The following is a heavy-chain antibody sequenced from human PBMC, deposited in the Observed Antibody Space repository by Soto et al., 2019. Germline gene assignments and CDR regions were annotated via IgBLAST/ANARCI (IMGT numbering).Heavy chain of an antibody. CDR3: ARGNYDILTGHYYYGMDV. CDR2: ISAYNGDT. CDR1: GYTFSNYG. J-gene: IGHJ6*02. Sequence: QVQLVQSGAEVKKPGASVKVSCKASGYTFSNYGINWVRQTPGQGLEWMGWISAYNGDTDYAQNLQGRVTMTTDTSTSKAYMDLRSLRSDDTAVYYCARGNYDILTGHYYYGMDVCGQGTTVTVSS. V-gene: IGHV1-18*01. D-gene: IGHD3-9*01.